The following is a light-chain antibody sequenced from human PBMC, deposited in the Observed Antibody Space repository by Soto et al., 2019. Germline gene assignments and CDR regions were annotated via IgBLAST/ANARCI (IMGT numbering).Light chain of an antibody. CDR3: QQRRNWPLT. V-gene: IGKV3-11*01. CDR1: QSVGNS. Sequence: EIVLTQSTATLSLSPGERATLSCRASQSVGNSFAWYQQKPGQAPRLLIYDASKRATGIPARFSGSGSGTDFTLTISSLEPEDFAVYSCQQRRNWPLTFGGGTKVEIK. J-gene: IGKJ4*01. CDR2: DAS.